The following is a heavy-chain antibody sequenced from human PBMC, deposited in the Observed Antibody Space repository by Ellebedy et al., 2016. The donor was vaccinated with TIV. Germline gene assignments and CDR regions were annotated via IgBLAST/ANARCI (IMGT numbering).Heavy chain of an antibody. CDR1: GGSISSGGYY. CDR3: ARSPLGYSYGLDAFDI. Sequence: SETLSLTXTVSGGSISSGGYYWSWIRQHPGKGLEWIGYIYYSGSTYYNPSLKSRVTISVDTSKNQFSLKLSSVTAADTAVYYCARSPLGYSYGLDAFDIWGQGTMVTVSS. V-gene: IGHV4-31*03. J-gene: IGHJ3*02. CDR2: IYYSGST. D-gene: IGHD5-18*01.